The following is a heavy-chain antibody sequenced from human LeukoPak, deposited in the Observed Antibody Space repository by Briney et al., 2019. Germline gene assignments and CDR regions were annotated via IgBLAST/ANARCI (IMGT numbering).Heavy chain of an antibody. D-gene: IGHD3-22*01. Sequence: GRSLRLSCAASGFTFSSYAMHWVRQAPGKGLEWVAVISYDGSNKYYADSVKGRFTISRDNSKNTLYLQMNSLRAEDTAVYYCAREVDSSFGWPAFDIWGQGTMVTVSS. CDR2: ISYDGSNK. CDR3: AREVDSSFGWPAFDI. V-gene: IGHV3-30-3*01. CDR1: GFTFSSYA. J-gene: IGHJ3*02.